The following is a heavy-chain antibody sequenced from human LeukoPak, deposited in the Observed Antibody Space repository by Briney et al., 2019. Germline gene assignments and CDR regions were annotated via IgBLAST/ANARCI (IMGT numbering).Heavy chain of an antibody. CDR1: GGSFSGYS. CDR2: INHSGST. J-gene: IGHJ4*02. CDR3: ARGTTVTTSLKLKY. Sequence: SGTLSLTCAVYGGSFSGYSWSWIRQPPGKGLEWIGEINHSGSTNYNPSLKSRVTISVDTSKNQFSLKLSSVTAADTAVYYCARGTTVTTSLKLKYWGQGTLVTVSS. V-gene: IGHV4-34*01. D-gene: IGHD4-17*01.